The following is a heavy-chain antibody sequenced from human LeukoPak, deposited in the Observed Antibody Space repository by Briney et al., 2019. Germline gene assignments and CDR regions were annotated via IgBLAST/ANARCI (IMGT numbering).Heavy chain of an antibody. J-gene: IGHJ5*02. CDR2: IYTSEST. D-gene: IGHD3-9*01. V-gene: IGHV4-61*02. CDR3: AREYYDILTGYYRNWFDP. CDR1: GGSISSSNYY. Sequence: PSQTLSLTCSVSGGSISSSNYYWSWIRQPAGKGLEWIGRIYTSESTNYNPSLKSRVTISVDTSRNQFSLKLSSVTAADTAVYYCAREYYDILTGYYRNWFDPWGQGTLVTVSS.